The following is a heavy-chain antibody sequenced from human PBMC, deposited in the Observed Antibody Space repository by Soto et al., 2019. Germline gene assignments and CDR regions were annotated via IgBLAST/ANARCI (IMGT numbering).Heavy chain of an antibody. CDR1: GFTFTTFW. D-gene: IGHD3-3*01. CDR3: VRDPRFGALDV. V-gene: IGHV3-7*01. CDR2: MNADGSAR. Sequence: PGGSLRLSCAASGFTFTTFWMTWVRQSPGNRLEWVANMNADGSARGYVDSVKGRFTISRDNAKNSLYLQMNSLRAEDTVVYYCVRDPRFGALDVWGPGTMVTVSS. J-gene: IGHJ3*01.